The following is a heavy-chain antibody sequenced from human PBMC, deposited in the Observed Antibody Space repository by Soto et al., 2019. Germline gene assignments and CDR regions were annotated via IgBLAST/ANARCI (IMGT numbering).Heavy chain of an antibody. J-gene: IGHJ3*02. CDR3: ARTVLLWFGEVDAFDI. Sequence: SETLSLTCAVYGGSFSGYYWSWIRQPPGKGLEWIGEINHSGSTNYNPSLKSRVTISVDTSKNQFSLKLSSVTAADTAVYYCARTVLLWFGEVDAFDIWGQGTMVTVAS. D-gene: IGHD3-10*01. CDR1: GGSFSGYY. V-gene: IGHV4-34*01. CDR2: INHSGST.